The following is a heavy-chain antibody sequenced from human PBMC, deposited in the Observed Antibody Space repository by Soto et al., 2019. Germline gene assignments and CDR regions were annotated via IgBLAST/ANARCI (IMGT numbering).Heavy chain of an antibody. CDR1: GYTFTSYD. CDR2: IIPIFGTA. CDR3: ARERGIAAAGNGWFDP. J-gene: IGHJ5*02. D-gene: IGHD6-13*01. Sequence: ASVKVSCKASGYTFTSYDINWVRQATGQGLEWMGGIIPIFGTANYAQKFQGRVTITADKSTSTAYMELSSLRSEDTAVYYCARERGIAAAGNGWFDPWGQGTLVTVSS. V-gene: IGHV1-69*06.